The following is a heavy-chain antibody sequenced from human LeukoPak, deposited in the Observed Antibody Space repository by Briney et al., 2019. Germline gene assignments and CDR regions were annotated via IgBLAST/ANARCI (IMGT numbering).Heavy chain of an antibody. J-gene: IGHJ4*02. CDR3: TTDQSYHVGYHRAIDY. D-gene: IGHD6-25*01. V-gene: IGHV3-15*01. Sequence: PGGSLRLSCAASGFTFSNAWMSWVRQAPGKGLEWVGRIKSKTDGGTTDYAAPVKGRFTISRDDSKNTLYLQMNSLKTEDTAVYYCTTDQSYHVGYHRAIDYWGQGTLVTVSS. CDR2: IKSKTDGGTT. CDR1: GFTFSNAW.